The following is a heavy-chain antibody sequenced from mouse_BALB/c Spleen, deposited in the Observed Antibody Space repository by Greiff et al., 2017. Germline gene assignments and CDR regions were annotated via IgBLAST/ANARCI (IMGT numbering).Heavy chain of an antibody. V-gene: IGHV5-4*02. CDR1: GFTFSDYY. Sequence: EVQLVESGGGLVKPGGSLKLSCAASGFTFSDYYMYWVRQTPEKRLEWVATISDGGSYTYYPDSVKGRFTISRDNAKNNLYLQMSSLKSEDTAMYYCARGGNYDYGAWFAYWGQGTLVTVSA. CDR2: ISDGGSYT. CDR3: ARGGNYDYGAWFAY. D-gene: IGHD2-4*01. J-gene: IGHJ3*01.